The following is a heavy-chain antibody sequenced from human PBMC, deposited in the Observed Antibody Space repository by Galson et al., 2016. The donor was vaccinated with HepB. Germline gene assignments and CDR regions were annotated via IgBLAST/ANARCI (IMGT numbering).Heavy chain of an antibody. D-gene: IGHD1-26*01. CDR3: AKDFREVGTNVWYFDL. CDR1: GFTFSNFD. CDR2: IGTAGDT. J-gene: IGHJ2*01. Sequence: SLRLSCAASGFTFSNFDMHWVRQPAGKGLEWVSGIGTAGDTYYPGSVQGRFTIPRENDKSSLYLQMNSLRVEDTAVYYCAKDFREVGTNVWYFDLWGRGSLVSVSS. V-gene: IGHV3-13*01.